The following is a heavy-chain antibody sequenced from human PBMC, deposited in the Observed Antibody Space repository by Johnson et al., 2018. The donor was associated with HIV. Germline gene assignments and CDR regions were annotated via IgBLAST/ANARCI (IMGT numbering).Heavy chain of an antibody. V-gene: IGHV3-30*02. Sequence: QVQLVESGGGLVQPGRSLRLSCAASGFTFSDYYMSWIRQAPGKGLEWVSFIRYDGSDNHYADSVKGRFTISRDNSKNTMYLQTNSLRPEDTAVYCCARAPPYYGGYSVSDAFDIWGQGTMVTVSS. J-gene: IGHJ3*02. CDR2: IRYDGSDN. D-gene: IGHD3-22*01. CDR1: GFTFSDYY. CDR3: ARAPPYYGGYSVSDAFDI.